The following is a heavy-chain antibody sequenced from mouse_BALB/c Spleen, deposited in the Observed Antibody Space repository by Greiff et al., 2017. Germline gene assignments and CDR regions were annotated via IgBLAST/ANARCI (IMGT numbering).Heavy chain of an antibody. V-gene: IGHV2-6-4*01. Sequence: QVQLKESGPGLVAPSQSLSITCTVSGFSLSRYSVHWVRQPPGKGLEWLGMIWGGGSTDYNSALKSRLSISKDNSKSQVFLKMNSLQTDDTAMYYCARQRYHYDVGNYYAMDYWGQGTSVTVSS. CDR1: GFSLSRYS. CDR2: IWGGGST. J-gene: IGHJ4*01. D-gene: IGHD2-4*01. CDR3: ARQRYHYDVGNYYAMDY.